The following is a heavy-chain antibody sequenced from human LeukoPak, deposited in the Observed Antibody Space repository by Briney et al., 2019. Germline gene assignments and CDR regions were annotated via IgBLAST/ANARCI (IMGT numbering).Heavy chain of an antibody. J-gene: IGHJ4*02. D-gene: IGHD2-15*01. CDR2: INNDGSIT. CDR3: AKQGCSGGSCYFDY. CDR1: GFTFSSYT. V-gene: IGHV3-74*01. Sequence: HTGGSLRLSCAASGFTFSSYTLNWVRQAPGKGLEWVSRINNDGSITSYADSVKGRFTISRDNAKNTLDLQMNSLRAEDTAVYNCAKQGCSGGSCYFDYWGQGTLVTVSS.